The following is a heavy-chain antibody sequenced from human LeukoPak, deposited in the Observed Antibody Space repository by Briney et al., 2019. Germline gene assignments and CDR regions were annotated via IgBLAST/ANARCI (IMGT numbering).Heavy chain of an antibody. CDR1: GFTFSSYE. CDR2: ISSSGSTI. D-gene: IGHD2-15*01. Sequence: GGSLRLSCAASGFTFSSYEMNWVRQAPGKGLEWVSYISSSGSTIYYADSVKGRFTISRDNAKNSLYLQMNSLRAEDTALYYCARVLGDADAFDIWGQGTMVTVSS. V-gene: IGHV3-48*03. CDR3: ARVLGDADAFDI. J-gene: IGHJ3*02.